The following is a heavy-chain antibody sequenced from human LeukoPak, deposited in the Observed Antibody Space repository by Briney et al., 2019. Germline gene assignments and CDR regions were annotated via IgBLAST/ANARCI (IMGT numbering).Heavy chain of an antibody. CDR1: GYSFTSYW. CDR3: ARLMYNWAPEDAFDI. Sequence: GESLKISCKGSGYSFTSYWIGWVRQMPGKGLEWMGIIYPGDSDTRYSPSFQGQVTISADKSTSTAYLQWSSLKASDTAMYYCARLMYNWAPEDAFDIWGQGTMVTVSS. V-gene: IGHV5-51*01. J-gene: IGHJ3*02. CDR2: IYPGDSDT. D-gene: IGHD1-20*01.